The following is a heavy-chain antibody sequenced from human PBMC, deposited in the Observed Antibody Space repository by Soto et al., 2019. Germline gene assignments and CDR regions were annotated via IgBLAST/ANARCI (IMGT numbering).Heavy chain of an antibody. J-gene: IGHJ2*01. CDR1: GFTFSNSS. V-gene: IGHV3-21*04. CDR3: ARDTISIFGVIGSGWYFDL. CDR2: IRSSSSFI. D-gene: IGHD3-3*01. Sequence: EVQLVESGGGLVKPGGSLRLSCTASGFTFSNSSMNWVRQAPGKGLEWLSFIRSSSSFIYSADSVKGRFTISRDNAKNSVYPQLDRLGAVDTAIYYFARDTISIFGVIGSGWYFDLWGRGTLVTVSS.